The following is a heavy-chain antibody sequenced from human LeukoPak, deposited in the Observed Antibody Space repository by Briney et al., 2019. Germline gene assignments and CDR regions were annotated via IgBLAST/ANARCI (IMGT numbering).Heavy chain of an antibody. V-gene: IGHV3-74*01. CDR1: GFTLSSNW. CDR2: INSDGSST. J-gene: IGHJ3*02. Sequence: GGSLRLSCAASGFTLSSNWMHWVRQAPGKGLVWVSRINSDGSSTSYADSVKGRFTISRDNAKNTLYLQMNSLRAEDTAVYYCARVSPLGYCSSTGCGPFFDIWGQGTMVTVSS. CDR3: ARVSPLGYCSSTGCGPFFDI. D-gene: IGHD2-2*01.